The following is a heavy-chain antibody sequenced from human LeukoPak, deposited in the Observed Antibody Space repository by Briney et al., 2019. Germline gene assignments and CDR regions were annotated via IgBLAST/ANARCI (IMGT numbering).Heavy chain of an antibody. CDR1: GYTFTSYG. Sequence: ASVKVSCKASGYTFTSYGISWVRQAPGQGLEWLGWISTYDGNTHYAQKLQGRVTMTTDTSTTTAYMELRSLRSDDTAVYYCARDYRTGFDYWGQGTLVTVSS. D-gene: IGHD7-27*01. V-gene: IGHV1-18*01. J-gene: IGHJ4*02. CDR2: ISTYDGNT. CDR3: ARDYRTGFDY.